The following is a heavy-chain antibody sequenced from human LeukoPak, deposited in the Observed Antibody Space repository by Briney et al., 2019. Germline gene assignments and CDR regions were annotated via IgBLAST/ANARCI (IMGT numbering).Heavy chain of an antibody. D-gene: IGHD5-24*01. V-gene: IGHV4-59*12. Sequence: PSETLSLTCTVSGGSISTYYWSWIRQPPGKGLEWIGSIYYSGSTNYNPSLKSRVSISLETSKNQFSLKLSSVTAADTAVYYCARGGWLQDWYFDLWGRGTLVTVSS. CDR2: IYYSGST. CDR1: GGSISTYY. CDR3: ARGGWLQDWYFDL. J-gene: IGHJ2*01.